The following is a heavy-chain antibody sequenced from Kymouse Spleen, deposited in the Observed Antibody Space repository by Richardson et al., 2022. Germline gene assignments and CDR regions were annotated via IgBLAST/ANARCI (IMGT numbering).Heavy chain of an antibody. J-gene: IGHJ6*02. V-gene: IGHV3-15*01. CDR1: GFTFSNAW. CDR3: TTEAAAGTEYYYYYYGMDV. CDR2: IKSKTDGGTT. D-gene: IGHD6-13*01. Sequence: EVQLVESGGGLVKPGGSLRLSCAASGFTFSNAWMSWVRQAPGKGLEWVGRIKSKTDGGTTDYAAPVKGRFTISRDDSKNTLYLQMNSLKTEDTAVYYCTTEAAAGTEYYYYYYGMDVWGQGTTVTVSS.